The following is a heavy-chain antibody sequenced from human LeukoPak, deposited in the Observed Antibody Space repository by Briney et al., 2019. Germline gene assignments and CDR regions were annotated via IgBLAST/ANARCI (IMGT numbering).Heavy chain of an antibody. D-gene: IGHD2/OR15-2a*01. J-gene: IGHJ4*02. CDR1: GFTFSTYA. CDR2: ISSDGTTT. V-gene: IGHV3-30*04. CDR3: ARAKWNTPNSFLVNY. Sequence: HPGRSLRLSCAASGFTFSTYAMHWVRQAPGKGLEWVAIISSDGTTTYYADSVEGRFTISRDNPKNTLYLQMNSLRAEDTAVYSCARAKWNTPNSFLVNYWGQETLVTVSS.